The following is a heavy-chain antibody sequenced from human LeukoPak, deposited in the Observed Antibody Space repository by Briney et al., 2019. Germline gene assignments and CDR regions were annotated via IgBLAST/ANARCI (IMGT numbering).Heavy chain of an antibody. CDR1: GYIFTSYY. CDR3: ARSSRYCSSTSCYPAGY. D-gene: IGHD2-2*01. V-gene: IGHV1-46*01. CDR2: INPSGGST. Sequence: GASVKVSCKASGYIFTSYYMHWVRQAPGQGLEWMGIINPSGGSTSYAQKFQGRVIMTRDTSTSTVYMELSSLRCEDTAVYYCARSSRYCSSTSCYPAGYWGQGTLVTVSS. J-gene: IGHJ4*02.